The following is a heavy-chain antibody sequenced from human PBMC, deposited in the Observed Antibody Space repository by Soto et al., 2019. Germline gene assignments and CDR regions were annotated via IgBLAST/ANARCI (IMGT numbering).Heavy chain of an antibody. J-gene: IGHJ4*02. V-gene: IGHV3-72*01. CDR2: TKNKAQRYTT. Sequence: EVQLVEYGGGLVQPGGSLRLSCVVSGFTLSDHYIDWVRQAPGKGLEWVGRTKNKAQRYTTEYAASVKGRFTISRDDSENSVYLQMNSLKTEATAVYYCVRWDSGNPENWGQGTLVTVSS. D-gene: IGHD1-26*01. CDR1: GFTLSDHY. CDR3: VRWDSGNPEN.